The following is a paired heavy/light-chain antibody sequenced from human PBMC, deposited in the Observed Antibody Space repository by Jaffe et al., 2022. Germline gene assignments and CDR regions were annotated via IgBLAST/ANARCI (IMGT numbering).Light chain of an antibody. J-gene: IGKJ3*01. Sequence: EIVLTQSPATLSLSPGERATLSCRASQSVSSYLAWYQQKPGQAPRLLIYDASNRATGIPARFSGSGSGTDFTLTISSLEPEDFAVYYCQQRSNWPTFGPGTKVDIK. CDR1: QSVSSY. V-gene: IGKV3-11*01. CDR2: DAS. CDR3: QQRSNWPT.
Heavy chain of an antibody. Sequence: EVQLVESGGGLVQPGRSLRLSCAASGFTFDDYAMHWVRQAPGKGLEWVSGISWNSGSIGYADSVKGRFTISRDNAKNSLYLQMNSLRAEDTALYYCAKDIGGTSGYSYGREGLEYWFDPWGQGTLVTVSS. V-gene: IGHV3-9*01. J-gene: IGHJ5*02. CDR2: ISWNSGSI. CDR1: GFTFDDYA. D-gene: IGHD5-18*01. CDR3: AKDIGGTSGYSYGREGLEYWFDP.